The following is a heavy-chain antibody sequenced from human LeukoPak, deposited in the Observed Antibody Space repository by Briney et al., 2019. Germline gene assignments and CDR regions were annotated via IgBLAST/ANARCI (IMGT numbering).Heavy chain of an antibody. D-gene: IGHD1-26*01. J-gene: IGHJ5*02. CDR2: IKRDGSEK. Sequence: GGSLRLSCAASGFTFSNYWMSWLRQAPGKGLEWVANIKRDGSEKYYVDSVKGRFTISRDNAKNSLYLQMNSLRAEDTAVYYCASEGGATSGWFDPWGQGTLVTVSS. CDR3: ASEGGATSGWFDP. CDR1: GFTFSNYW. V-gene: IGHV3-7*01.